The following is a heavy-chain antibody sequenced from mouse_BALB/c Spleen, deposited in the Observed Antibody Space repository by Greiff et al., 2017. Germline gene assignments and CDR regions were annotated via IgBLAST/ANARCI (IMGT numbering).Heavy chain of an antibody. Sequence: VQLQQSGAELMKPGASVKISCKATGYTFSSYWIEWVKQRPGHGLEWIGEILPGSGSTNYNEKFKGKATFTADTSSNTAYMQLSSLTSEDSAVYYCARSEGNYVGYAMDYWGQGTSVTVSS. D-gene: IGHD2-1*01. V-gene: IGHV1-9*01. CDR3: ARSEGNYVGYAMDY. CDR2: ILPGSGST. CDR1: GYTFSSYW. J-gene: IGHJ4*01.